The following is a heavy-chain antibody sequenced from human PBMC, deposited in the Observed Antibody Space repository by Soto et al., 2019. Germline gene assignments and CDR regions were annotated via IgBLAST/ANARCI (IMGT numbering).Heavy chain of an antibody. Sequence: QVQLQESGPGLVKPSQTLSLTCTVSGGSISSGGYYWSWIRQHPGKGLEWIGYIYYSGSTYYNPSLKSRVTRSVDTSKNQCSLKLSSVTAADTAVYYCARESPKGVTTSGHYYYYMDVWGKGTTVTVSS. V-gene: IGHV4-31*03. D-gene: IGHD4-17*01. CDR2: IYYSGST. J-gene: IGHJ6*03. CDR3: ARESPKGVTTSGHYYYYMDV. CDR1: GGSISSGGYY.